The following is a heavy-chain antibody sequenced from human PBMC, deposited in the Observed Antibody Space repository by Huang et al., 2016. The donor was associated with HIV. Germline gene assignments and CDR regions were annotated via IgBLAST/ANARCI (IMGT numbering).Heavy chain of an antibody. CDR3: ARDPRIQSWLNFFDY. J-gene: IGHJ4*02. CDR2: INSDGSST. D-gene: IGHD3-22*01. Sequence: PRLSCAASGFSISSYWMHWVRQAPGKGLVWVSRINSDGSSTSYADSVKGRFTISRDNAKNTLYLQMNSLRAEDTAVYYCARDPRIQSWLNFFDYWGQGTLVSVSS. CDR1: GFSISSYW. V-gene: IGHV3-74*01.